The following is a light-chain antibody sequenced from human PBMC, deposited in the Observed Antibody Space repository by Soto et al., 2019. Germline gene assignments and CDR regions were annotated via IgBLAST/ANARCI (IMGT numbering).Light chain of an antibody. CDR3: QQYGSSGT. CDR1: QSVSNNY. J-gene: IGKJ1*01. Sequence: EIVLTHAPGTLSLSPLERASLSFRSIQSVSNNYLSCNQQKPGQAPRLLIYGASNRATGIPDRFSGSGSGTDFTLTISRLEPEDFAVYYCQQYGSSGTFGQGTKVDI. CDR2: GAS. V-gene: IGKV3-20*01.